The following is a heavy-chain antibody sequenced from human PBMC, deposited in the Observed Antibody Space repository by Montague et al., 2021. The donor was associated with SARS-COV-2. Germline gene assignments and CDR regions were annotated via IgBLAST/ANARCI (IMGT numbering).Heavy chain of an antibody. Sequence: SETLSLTCAVYGGSFSVYYWSWLRQSPRSGLEWIAEINHSGTANYNPSLKSRVSISVDTSKNQFTLKLTSVTAADTAVYYCAKSAWHNWYFDIWGRGTLVTVSS. CDR2: INHSGTA. D-gene: IGHD2/OR15-2a*01. CDR3: AKSAWHNWYFDI. J-gene: IGHJ2*01. V-gene: IGHV4-34*01. CDR1: GGSFSVYY.